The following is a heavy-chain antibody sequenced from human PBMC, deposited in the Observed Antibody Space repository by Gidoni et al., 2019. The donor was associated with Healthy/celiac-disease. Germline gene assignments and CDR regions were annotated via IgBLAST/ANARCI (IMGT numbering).Heavy chain of an antibody. CDR1: GGTFSSYT. Sequence: QVQLVQSGAEVKKPGSSVKVSCKASGGTFSSYTISWVRQAPGQGLEWMGRIIPILGIANYAQKFQGRVTITADISTSTAYMELSSLRSEDTAVYYCARGSPPRLWSDNWFDPWGQGTLVTVSS. CDR2: IIPILGIA. D-gene: IGHD5-18*01. CDR3: ARGSPPRLWSDNWFDP. J-gene: IGHJ5*02. V-gene: IGHV1-69*02.